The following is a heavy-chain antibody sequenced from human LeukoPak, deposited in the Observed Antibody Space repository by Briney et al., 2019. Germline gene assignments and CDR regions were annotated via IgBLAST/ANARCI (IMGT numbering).Heavy chain of an antibody. CDR1: GGSISSYY. Sequence: SETLSLTCTVSGGSISSYYWSWIRQPPGKGLEWIGYIYYSGSTNYNPSLKSRVTISVDTSKNQFSLKLSSVTAADTAVYYCARTQVYYGDYGPYYYYGMDVWGQGTTVTVSS. D-gene: IGHD4-17*01. V-gene: IGHV4-59*01. CDR3: ARTQVYYGDYGPYYYYGMDV. CDR2: IYYSGST. J-gene: IGHJ6*02.